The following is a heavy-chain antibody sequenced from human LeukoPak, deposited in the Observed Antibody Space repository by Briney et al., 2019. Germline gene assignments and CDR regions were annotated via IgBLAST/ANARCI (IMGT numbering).Heavy chain of an antibody. CDR1: GGSISSSSYY. D-gene: IGHD5-18*01. CDR3: AVRGYSHGHFDY. V-gene: IGHV4-39*01. J-gene: IGHJ4*02. CDR2: IYYSGST. Sequence: SETLSLTCTVSGGSISSSSYYWGWIRQPPGKGLEWIGTIYYSGSTFYNPSLKSRVTISVDTSKNQFSLKLSSVTAADTAVYYCAVRGYSHGHFDYWGQGTLVTVSS.